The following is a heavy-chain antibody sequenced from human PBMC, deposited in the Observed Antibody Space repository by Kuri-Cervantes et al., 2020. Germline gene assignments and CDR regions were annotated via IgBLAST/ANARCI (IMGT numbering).Heavy chain of an antibody. J-gene: IGHJ6*02. CDR2: INEDGSHT. D-gene: IGHD4-17*01. CDR1: GFTFSSYW. CDR3: ARETVTTYYYYYYGMDV. V-gene: IGHV3-74*01. Sequence: GGSLRLSCAASGFTFSSYWMHWVRQAPGMGLVWVSHINEDGSHTNYADSVKGRFTISRDNAKSTLYLQMNSLRAEDTAVYYCARETVTTYYYYYYGMDVWGQGTTVTVSS.